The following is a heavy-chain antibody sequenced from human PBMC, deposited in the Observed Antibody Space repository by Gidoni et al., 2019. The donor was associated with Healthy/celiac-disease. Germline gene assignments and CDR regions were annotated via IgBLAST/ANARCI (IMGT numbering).Heavy chain of an antibody. CDR1: GFTFRSYA. V-gene: IGHV3-30-3*01. J-gene: IGHJ4*02. CDR3: ARGSILEWLLIEDY. CDR2: ISYDGSNK. D-gene: IGHD3-3*01. Sequence: QVQLVESGGGVVQPGRSLRLSCAASGFTFRSYAMHWVRQAPGKGLEWVAVISYDGSNKYYADSVKGRFTISRDNSKNTLYLQMNSLRAEDTAVYYCARGSILEWLLIEDYWGQGTLVTVSS.